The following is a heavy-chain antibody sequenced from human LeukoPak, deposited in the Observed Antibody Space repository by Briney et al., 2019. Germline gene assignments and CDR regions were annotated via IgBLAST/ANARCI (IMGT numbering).Heavy chain of an antibody. J-gene: IGHJ4*02. D-gene: IGHD6-19*01. V-gene: IGHV6-1*01. CDR2: TYYRSKWYD. CDR1: GDSVSSNSAA. CDR3: VRYSSAPRVFDY. Sequence: SQTLSLTCAISGDSVSSNSAAWNWIRQSPSRGLEWLGRTYYRSKWYDDYAVSVKGRITINPDTSLNQFSLHLNSVTPEDTAVYYCVRYSSAPRVFDYWGQGTLVTVSS.